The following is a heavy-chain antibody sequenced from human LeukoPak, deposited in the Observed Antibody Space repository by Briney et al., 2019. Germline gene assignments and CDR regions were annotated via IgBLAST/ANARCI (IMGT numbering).Heavy chain of an antibody. CDR1: GGSISSYY. CDR3: ARDPSSISSDDF. V-gene: IGHV4-59*12. J-gene: IGHJ4*02. D-gene: IGHD2-2*01. CDR2: IYYSGST. Sequence: SETLSLTCTVSGGSISSYYWSWIRQPLGKGLEWIGSIYYSGSTYYNPSLKSRVTISIDMSKNQFSLRLSSVTAADTAVYYCARDPSSISSDDFWGQGTLVTVSS.